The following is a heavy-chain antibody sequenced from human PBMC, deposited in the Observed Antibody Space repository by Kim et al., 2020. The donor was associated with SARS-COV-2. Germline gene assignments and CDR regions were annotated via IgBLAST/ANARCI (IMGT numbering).Heavy chain of an antibody. J-gene: IGHJ4*02. CDR2: IYYSGST. D-gene: IGHD5-12*01. CDR3: ARDVRDGYNLGDYFDY. Sequence: SETLSLTCTVSGGSISSYYWSWIRQPPGKGLEWIGYIYYSGSTNYNPSLKSRVTISVDTSKNQFSLKLSSVTAADTAVYYCARDVRDGYNLGDYFDYWGQGTLVTVSS. CDR1: GGSISSYY. V-gene: IGHV4-59*13.